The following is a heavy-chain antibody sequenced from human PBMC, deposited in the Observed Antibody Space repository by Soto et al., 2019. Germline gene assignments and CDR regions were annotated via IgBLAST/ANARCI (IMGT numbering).Heavy chain of an antibody. CDR2: ISGSDGKT. CDR1: GFSFGSYA. D-gene: IGHD3-3*01. Sequence: GGSLRLSCAASGFSFGSYALSWVRQAPGKGLEWVSTISGSDGKTFYADSVKGRFSISRDTSQSTLYLQMNSLIANDTDKYYCAQWSYLDYWGQGTRVTVSS. J-gene: IGHJ4*02. V-gene: IGHV3-23*01. CDR3: AQWSYLDY.